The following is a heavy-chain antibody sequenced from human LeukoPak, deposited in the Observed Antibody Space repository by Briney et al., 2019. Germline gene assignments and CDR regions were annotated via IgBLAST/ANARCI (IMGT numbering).Heavy chain of an antibody. CDR1: GYTFTSYG. D-gene: IGHD2-15*01. J-gene: IGHJ5*02. CDR3: ARLVGYCSGGSCERFDP. Sequence: ASVKVSCTASGYTFTSYGISWVRQAPGQGLEWMGWISAYNGNTNYAQKLQGRVTMTTDTSTSTAYMELRSLRSDDTAVYYCARLVGYCSGGSCERFDPWGQGTLVTVSS. V-gene: IGHV1-18*04. CDR2: ISAYNGNT.